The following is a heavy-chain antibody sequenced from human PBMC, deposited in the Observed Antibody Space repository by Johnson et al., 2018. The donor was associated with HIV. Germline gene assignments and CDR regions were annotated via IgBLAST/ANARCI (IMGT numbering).Heavy chain of an antibody. D-gene: IGHD1-26*01. V-gene: IGHV3-20*04. J-gene: IGHJ3*02. CDR2: IKWSGGST. CDR1: GFTFDDYG. Sequence: VQLVESGGGVVRPGGSLRLSCAASGFTFDDYGMSWVRQGPGKRLEWVSGIKWSGGSTGYADSVKARFMISRDNAKNSLYLQMNSLRVEDTALYYCVRVGGNGNYFVDPFDMWGQGTMVTVSS. CDR3: VRVGGNGNYFVDPFDM.